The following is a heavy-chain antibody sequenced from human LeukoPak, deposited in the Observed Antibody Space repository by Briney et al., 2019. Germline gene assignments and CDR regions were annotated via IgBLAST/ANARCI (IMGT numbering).Heavy chain of an antibody. V-gene: IGHV1-18*01. Sequence: ASVKVSCKASGYTFTSYGISWVRQAPGEGLEWMGWISAYNGNTNYAQKLQGRVTMTTDTSTSTAYMELRSLRSDDTAVYYCATRFCGGDCYPYYFDSWGQGALVTVSS. J-gene: IGHJ4*02. CDR2: ISAYNGNT. CDR1: GYTFTSYG. CDR3: ATRFCGGDCYPYYFDS. D-gene: IGHD2-21*02.